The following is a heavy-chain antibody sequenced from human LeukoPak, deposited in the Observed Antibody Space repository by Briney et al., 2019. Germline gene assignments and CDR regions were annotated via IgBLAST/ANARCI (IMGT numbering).Heavy chain of an antibody. CDR1: GYTFTSYY. V-gene: IGHV1-46*01. Sequence: ASVKVSCRASGYTFTSYYMHWVRQAPGQGLEWRGIINPSGGSTSYAQKFQGRVTMTRDTSTSTVYMELSSLRSEDTAVYYCARGRVGGSGSYSAFDIWGQGTMVTVSS. CDR2: INPSGGST. J-gene: IGHJ3*02. D-gene: IGHD3-10*01. CDR3: ARGRVGGSGSYSAFDI.